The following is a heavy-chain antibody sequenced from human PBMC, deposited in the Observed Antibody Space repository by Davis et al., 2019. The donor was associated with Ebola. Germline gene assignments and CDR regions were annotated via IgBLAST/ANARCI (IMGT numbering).Heavy chain of an antibody. J-gene: IGHJ6*04. D-gene: IGHD3-16*01. CDR2: IIHSGST. CDR1: GGSFTGYY. CDR3: ARGLGVLSV. Sequence: PSETLSLTCAVYGGSFTGYYWSWIRPPPGKGREWIGEIIHSGSTNYNPSLKSRVTISVDTSKNQFSLKLSSVTAAATAVYYCARGLGVLSVWGKGTTVTVSS. V-gene: IGHV4-34*01.